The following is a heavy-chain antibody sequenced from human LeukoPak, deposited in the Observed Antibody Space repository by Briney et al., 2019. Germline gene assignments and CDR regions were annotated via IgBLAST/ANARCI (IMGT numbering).Heavy chain of an antibody. J-gene: IGHJ4*02. CDR3: ARAGISGSHRGFDY. D-gene: IGHD1-26*01. V-gene: IGHV3-21*01. Sequence: RGSLRLSCAASGFTFSSYSMNWVRLAPGKGLEWVSSISSSSSYIYYADSVKGRFTISGDNAKNSLYLQMNSLRAEDTAVYYCARAGISGSHRGFDYWGQGTLVTVSS. CDR2: ISSSSSYI. CDR1: GFTFSSYS.